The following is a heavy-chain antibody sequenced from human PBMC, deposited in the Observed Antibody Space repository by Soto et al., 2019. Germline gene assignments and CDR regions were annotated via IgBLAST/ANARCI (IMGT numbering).Heavy chain of an antibody. J-gene: IGHJ4*02. CDR3: AREHYDSSGYLGSVDY. Sequence: PGGSLRLSCAASGFTFSSYGMHWVRQAPGKGLEWVAVIWYDGSNKYYADFVKGRFTISRDNSKNTLYLQMNSLRAEDTAVYYCAREHYDSSGYLGSVDYWGQGTLVTVSS. CDR2: IWYDGSNK. D-gene: IGHD3-22*01. CDR1: GFTFSSYG. V-gene: IGHV3-33*01.